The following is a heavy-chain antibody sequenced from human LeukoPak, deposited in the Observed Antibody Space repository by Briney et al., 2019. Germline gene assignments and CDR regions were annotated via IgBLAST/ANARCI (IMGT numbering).Heavy chain of an antibody. Sequence: ASVKVSCKASGYTFSSYGISWVRQAPGQGLEWMGWISAYNGNTNYAQKVQGRVTMTADTSTSTAYMELRRLRSDDSAVYYCARVEGVSLTTYYYYMDVWGKGTTVTVSS. CDR1: GYTFSSYG. V-gene: IGHV1-18*01. D-gene: IGHD3-10*01. CDR2: ISAYNGNT. J-gene: IGHJ6*03. CDR3: ARVEGVSLTTYYYYMDV.